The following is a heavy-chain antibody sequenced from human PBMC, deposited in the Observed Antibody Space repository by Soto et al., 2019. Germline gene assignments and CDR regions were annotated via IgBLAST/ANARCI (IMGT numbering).Heavy chain of an antibody. CDR3: VKNGAYADFFDY. D-gene: IGHD2-8*01. CDR1: GFIFNSYA. V-gene: IGHV3-23*01. Sequence: EVQLLESGGGLAQPGGSLRLSCAASGFIFNSYAVSWVRQAPGKGLEWVSLISGSGDITYYADSVKGRFRISRDKFNNTLYLQMNSLRAEDTAIYYCVKNGAYADFFDYWGQGTLVTVSA. J-gene: IGHJ4*02. CDR2: ISGSGDIT.